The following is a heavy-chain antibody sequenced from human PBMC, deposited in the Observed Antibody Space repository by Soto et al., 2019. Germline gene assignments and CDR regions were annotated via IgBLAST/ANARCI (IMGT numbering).Heavy chain of an antibody. D-gene: IGHD3-10*01. CDR1: GGSISSYY. J-gene: IGHJ4*02. V-gene: IGHV4-59*12. CDR3: AKERLPSSGSYYTLFDY. Sequence: SETLSLTCTVSGGSISSYYWSWIRQPPGKEQEWMGYIYYSGSTNYNPSLKSRIIISIDTSKNQFSLRLTSVTAADTAVYYCAKERLPSSGSYYTLFDYWGQGTLVTVSS. CDR2: IYYSGST.